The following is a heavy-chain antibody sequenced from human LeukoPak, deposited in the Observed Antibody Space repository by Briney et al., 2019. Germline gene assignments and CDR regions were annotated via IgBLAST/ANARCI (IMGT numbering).Heavy chain of an antibody. CDR2: ISGSGGST. J-gene: IGHJ4*02. D-gene: IGHD6-13*01. Sequence: GGSLRLSCAASGFTFSSYAMSWVRQAPGKGLEWVPAISGSGGSTYYADSVKGRFTISRDNSKNTLYLQMNSLRAEDTAVYYCAKCWGQQLAFDYWGQGTLVTVSS. CDR1: GFTFSSYA. V-gene: IGHV3-23*01. CDR3: AKCWGQQLAFDY.